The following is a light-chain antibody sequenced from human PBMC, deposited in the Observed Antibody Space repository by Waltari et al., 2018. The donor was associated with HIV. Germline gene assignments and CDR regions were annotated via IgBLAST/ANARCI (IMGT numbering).Light chain of an antibody. Sequence: QSALTQPPSASGSPGQPVTVSCTGTSSDIGYFNYVSWYQQHPGKAPKLLIYDVNKRPSGVPDRFSASKSGATASLTVSGLLAEDEADYYCAAYAGNNIVIFGGGTKVTV. V-gene: IGLV2-8*01. J-gene: IGLJ2*01. CDR2: DVN. CDR3: AAYAGNNIVI. CDR1: SSDIGYFNY.